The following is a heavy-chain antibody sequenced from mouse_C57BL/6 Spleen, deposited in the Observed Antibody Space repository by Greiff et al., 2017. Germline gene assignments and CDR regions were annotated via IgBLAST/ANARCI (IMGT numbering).Heavy chain of an antibody. Sequence: QVQLQQPGAELVKPGASVQLSCKASGYTFTSYWMHWVKQRPGQGLEWIGMIHPNSGSTNYNEKFKSKATLTVDKSSSTAYMQLSSLTSADSAVYDCAREETTGGANPYWYFDVWGTGTTVTVSS. CDR2: IHPNSGST. J-gene: IGHJ1*03. D-gene: IGHD1-1*01. V-gene: IGHV1-64*01. CDR3: AREETTGGANPYWYFDV. CDR1: GYTFTSYW.